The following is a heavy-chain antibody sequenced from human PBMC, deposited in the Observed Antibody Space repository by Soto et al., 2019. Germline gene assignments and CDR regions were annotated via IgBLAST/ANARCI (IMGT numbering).Heavy chain of an antibody. CDR2: ISGSGGST. CDR3: AKAEGITMIVVVITGAFDI. Sequence: GGSLRLSCAASGFTFSSYAMSWVRQAPGKGLEWVSAISGSGGSTYYADSVKGRFTISRDNSKNTLYLQMNSLRAEDTAVYYCAKAEGITMIVVVITGAFDIWGQGTMVTVSS. D-gene: IGHD3-22*01. J-gene: IGHJ3*02. CDR1: GFTFSSYA. V-gene: IGHV3-23*01.